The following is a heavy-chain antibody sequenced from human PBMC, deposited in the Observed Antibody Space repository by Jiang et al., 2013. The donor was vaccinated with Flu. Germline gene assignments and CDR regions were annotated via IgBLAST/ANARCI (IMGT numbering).Heavy chain of an antibody. V-gene: IGHV1-18*01. D-gene: IGHD3-3*01. Sequence: SWVRQAPGQGLEWMGWISAYNGNTNYAQKLQGRVTMTTDTSTSTAYMELRSLRSDDTAVYYCARGSPRITIFGVVTHFDYWGQGTLVTVSS. CDR3: ARGSPRITIFGVVTHFDY. CDR2: ISAYNGNT. J-gene: IGHJ4*02.